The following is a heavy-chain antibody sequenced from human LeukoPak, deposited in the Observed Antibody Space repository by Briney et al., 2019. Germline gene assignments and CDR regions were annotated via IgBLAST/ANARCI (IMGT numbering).Heavy chain of an antibody. CDR3: GYGYSSGWYYMDV. Sequence: GGSLRLSCAASGFTFDDYAMHWVRQAPGKGLEWVSLISGDGGITYYADSVKGRFTISRDNSKNSLYLQMNSLRTEDTALYYCGYGYSSGWYYMDVWGKGTTVTVSS. V-gene: IGHV3-43*02. CDR2: ISGDGGIT. J-gene: IGHJ6*03. D-gene: IGHD6-19*01. CDR1: GFTFDDYA.